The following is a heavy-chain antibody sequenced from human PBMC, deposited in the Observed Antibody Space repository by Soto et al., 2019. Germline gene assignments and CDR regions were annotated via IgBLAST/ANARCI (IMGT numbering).Heavy chain of an antibody. CDR1: GFTFSTYG. CDR2: IWYDGRNK. CDR3: AREPSFGALDY. V-gene: IGHV3-33*01. D-gene: IGHD3-10*01. J-gene: IGHJ4*02. Sequence: GWSLRLSCAASGFTFSTYGMHWVRQAPGKGLESVAVIWYDGRNKYYADSVKGRFSISRDNSKNTLYLQMNSLRAEDMAVYYCAREPSFGALDYWGQGALVTVSX.